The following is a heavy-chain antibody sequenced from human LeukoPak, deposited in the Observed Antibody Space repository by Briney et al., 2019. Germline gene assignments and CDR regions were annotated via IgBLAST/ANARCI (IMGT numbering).Heavy chain of an antibody. D-gene: IGHD1-7*01. CDR3: ARDLSPLSNYMGDY. V-gene: IGHV3-48*03. J-gene: IGHJ4*02. CDR2: ISSSGSTI. CDR1: GFTFSSYE. Sequence: GGSLRLSCAASGFTFSSYEMNWVRQAPGKGLEWVSYISSSGSTIYYADSVKGRFTISRDNAKNSLYLQMNSLRAEDTAVHYCARDLSPLSNYMGDYWGQGTLVTVSS.